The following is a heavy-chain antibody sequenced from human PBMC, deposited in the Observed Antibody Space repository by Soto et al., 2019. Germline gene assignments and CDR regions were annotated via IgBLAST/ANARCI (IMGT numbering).Heavy chain of an antibody. CDR3: ARGGRITTRYYYYYYGMDV. D-gene: IGHD1-20*01. V-gene: IGHV1-69*13. Sequence: SVKVSCKASGYTFTNYYMHWVRQAPGQGLEWMGWIIPIFGTANYAQKFQGRVTITADESTSTAYMELSSLRSEDTAVYYCARGGRITTRYYYYYYGMDVWGQGTTVTVSS. J-gene: IGHJ6*02. CDR2: IIPIFGTA. CDR1: GYTFTNYY.